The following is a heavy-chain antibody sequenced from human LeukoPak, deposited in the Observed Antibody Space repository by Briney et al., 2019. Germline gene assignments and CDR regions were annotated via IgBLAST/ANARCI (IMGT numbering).Heavy chain of an antibody. Sequence: PGGSLRLYCVVSGFTFISYWLHWVRQAPGRGLVWVSRINSDGSSIRYADSVKGRFTISRDNAKNTLYLQMNSLRAEDRAVYYCARVNDILTGYYLGGVFDPWGQGTLVTVSS. V-gene: IGHV3-74*01. CDR3: ARVNDILTGYYLGGVFDP. J-gene: IGHJ5*02. CDR1: GFTFISYW. D-gene: IGHD3-9*01. CDR2: INSDGSSI.